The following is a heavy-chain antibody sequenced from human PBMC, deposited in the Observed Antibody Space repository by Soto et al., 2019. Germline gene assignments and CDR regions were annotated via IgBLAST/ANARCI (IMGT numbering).Heavy chain of an antibody. V-gene: IGHV4-61*01. CDR2: AYYSGST. Sequence: TSETLSLTCTVSGLSVTSDSYWSWIRQAPGKGLEWIGYAYYSGSTNYNPSLKSRVTISVDTSKNQFSLKLSSVTAADTAVYYCARSTDWSPVHFAYWGQGTLVTVSS. J-gene: IGHJ4*02. CDR1: GLSVTSDSY. D-gene: IGHD3-9*01. CDR3: ARSTDWSPVHFAY.